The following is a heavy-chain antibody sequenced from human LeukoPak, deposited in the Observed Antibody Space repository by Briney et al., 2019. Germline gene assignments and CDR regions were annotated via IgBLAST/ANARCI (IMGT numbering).Heavy chain of an antibody. D-gene: IGHD3-10*01. Sequence: GGSLRLSCAASGFTFSNYYMSWIRQAPGKGLEWVSYISSSGTTIYYADSVKGRFTISRDNAKNSLYLHMSSLRAEDTAVYYCARDKWFGEYLGNWFDPWGQGTLVIVSS. V-gene: IGHV3-11*01. CDR1: GFTFSNYY. J-gene: IGHJ5*02. CDR3: ARDKWFGEYLGNWFDP. CDR2: ISSSGTTI.